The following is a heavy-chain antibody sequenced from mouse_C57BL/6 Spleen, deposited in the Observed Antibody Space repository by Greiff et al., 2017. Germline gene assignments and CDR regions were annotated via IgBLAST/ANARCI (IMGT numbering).Heavy chain of an antibody. V-gene: IGHV3-6*01. CDR3: ARAFITRGYFDV. CDR2: ISYDGSN. Sequence: DVQLQESGPGLVKPSQSLSLTCSVTGYSITSGYYWNWIRQFPGNKLEWMGYISYDGSNNYNPSLKNRISITRDTSKNQFFLKLNSVTTEDTATYYCARAFITRGYFDVWGTGTTVTVSS. J-gene: IGHJ1*03. D-gene: IGHD1-1*01. CDR1: GYSITSGYY.